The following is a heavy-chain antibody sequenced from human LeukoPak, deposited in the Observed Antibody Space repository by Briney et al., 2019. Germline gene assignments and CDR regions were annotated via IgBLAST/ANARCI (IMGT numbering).Heavy chain of an antibody. CDR1: GGSIRNYY. J-gene: IGHJ6*02. CDR2: IHYSGST. Sequence: SETLSLTCIVSGGSIRNYYWNWIRQSPGKGLEWIGFIHYSGSTYYRPTLKSRVTISVDTSKNRFSLKLTSVTAADTAVYYCARGGDSSGYLNHYYYGMDVWGQGTTVTVSS. V-gene: IGHV4-59*01. CDR3: ARGGDSSGYLNHYYYGMDV. D-gene: IGHD5-18*01.